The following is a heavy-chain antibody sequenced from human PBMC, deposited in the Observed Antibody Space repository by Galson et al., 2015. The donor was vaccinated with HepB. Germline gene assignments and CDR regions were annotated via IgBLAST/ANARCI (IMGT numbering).Heavy chain of an antibody. D-gene: IGHD3-10*01. CDR2: ISYDGRNQ. CDR1: GFTFRTFA. Sequence: SLRLSCAATGFTFRTFAMHWVRQAPGKGLEWVAVISYDGRNQYYADSVKGRITISRDNSINTLSLQMRSLRDEDTAMYYCAREEHYGSGVCGYYYYHGMDVWGQGTTVTVPS. CDR3: AREEHYGSGVCGYYYYHGMDV. J-gene: IGHJ6*02. V-gene: IGHV3-30*04.